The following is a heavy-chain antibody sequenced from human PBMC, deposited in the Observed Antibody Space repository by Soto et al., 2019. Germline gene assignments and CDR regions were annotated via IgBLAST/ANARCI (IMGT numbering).Heavy chain of an antibody. Sequence: QVQLVESGGGLVKPGGSLRLSCAASGFTFSDYYMSWIRQAPGKGLEWVSYISSSGSTIYYADSLKGRFTISRDNAKNSLYLQMNSLRAEDTAVYYCARRKTTVVTLYSAFDIWGQGTMVTVSS. D-gene: IGHD4-17*01. CDR3: ARRKTTVVTLYSAFDI. V-gene: IGHV3-11*01. CDR2: ISSSGSTI. J-gene: IGHJ3*02. CDR1: GFTFSDYY.